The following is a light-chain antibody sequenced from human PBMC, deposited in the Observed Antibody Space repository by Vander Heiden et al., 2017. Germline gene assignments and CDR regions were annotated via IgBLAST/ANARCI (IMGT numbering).Light chain of an antibody. CDR1: SSNIGGNS. Sequence: QSVLTQSPSASGTPGQRVAISCSGSSSNIGGNSVNWYQQLPGSAPTLLIYSSSQRPSGVPDRFSGSKSGTPASLAISGLQSDDEADYYCAAWDDSLNGVVFGGGTKLTVL. CDR2: SSS. CDR3: AAWDDSLNGVV. J-gene: IGLJ2*01. V-gene: IGLV1-44*01.